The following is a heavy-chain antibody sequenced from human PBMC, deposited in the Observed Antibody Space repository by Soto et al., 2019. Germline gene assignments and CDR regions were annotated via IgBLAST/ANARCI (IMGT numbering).Heavy chain of an antibody. Sequence: PSETLSLTCTVSGGSMIAYYWNWMRHPPGKGLQWIGYTYYSGSTTYNPSLKSRVTISVDSSKNQFSLKLDSVTPADTAVYYCARVRGTAGKRYFDYWGPGTLVTVSS. CDR3: ARVRGTAGKRYFDY. D-gene: IGHD6-13*01. CDR2: TYYSGST. CDR1: GGSMIAYY. J-gene: IGHJ4*02. V-gene: IGHV4-59*01.